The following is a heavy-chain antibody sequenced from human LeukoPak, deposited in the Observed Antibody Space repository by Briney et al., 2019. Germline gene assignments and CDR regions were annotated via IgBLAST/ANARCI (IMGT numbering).Heavy chain of an antibody. V-gene: IGHV3-7*03. Sequence: GGSLRLSCVASGFSFNNYRMTWVRQAPGKGLEWVANIKQDGSEKQYVDSVKGRFAISRDNAKKSLYLQINTLRAEDAAVYYCVRGPHIAATSYWGQGTLVTVSS. D-gene: IGHD6-25*01. CDR1: GFSFNNYR. CDR2: IKQDGSEK. CDR3: VRGPHIAATSY. J-gene: IGHJ4*02.